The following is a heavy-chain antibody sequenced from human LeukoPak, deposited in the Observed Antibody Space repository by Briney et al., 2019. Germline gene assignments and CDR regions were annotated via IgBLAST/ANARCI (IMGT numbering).Heavy chain of an antibody. Sequence: GGSLRLSCAASGFTVSSNYMSWVRQAPGQGLEWVSVIYSGGSTYYADSVKGRFTISRDNSKNTLYLQMNSLRAEDTAVYYCARPSGYSSGWYRYYYYGMDVWGQGTTVTVSS. D-gene: IGHD6-19*01. CDR2: IYSGGST. J-gene: IGHJ6*02. CDR3: ARPSGYSSGWYRYYYYGMDV. V-gene: IGHV3-53*01. CDR1: GFTVSSNY.